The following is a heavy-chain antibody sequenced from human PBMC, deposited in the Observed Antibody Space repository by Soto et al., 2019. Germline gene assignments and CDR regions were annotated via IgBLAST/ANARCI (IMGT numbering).Heavy chain of an antibody. V-gene: IGHV3-33*01. J-gene: IGHJ6*02. CDR1: GFDFTTYA. CDR3: TRATFDV. CDR2: IWFDGIKE. Sequence: EGSLRLSCAVAGFDFTTYAMHWVRQTPDKGLEWVAIIWFDGIKEFYAESVRGRFTISIDTSKNTVFLQMNNVRAEDTALYYCTRATFDVWGQGTTVTVSS.